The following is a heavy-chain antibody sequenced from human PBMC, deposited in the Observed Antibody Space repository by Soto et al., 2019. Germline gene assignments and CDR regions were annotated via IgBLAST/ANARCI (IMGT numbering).Heavy chain of an antibody. CDR3: ARGGGSLYYFHY. V-gene: IGHV3-53*01. D-gene: IGHD1-26*01. CDR1: GFNVSTNY. CDR2: IYSGGTT. J-gene: IGHJ4*02. Sequence: PGGSLRLPCAASGFNVSTNYMTWVRQAPGKGLEWVSVIYSGGTTYYADSVKGRFIISRDNFKNTLYLQMNNLRAEDTALYYCARGGGSLYYFHYWGQGTLVTVSS.